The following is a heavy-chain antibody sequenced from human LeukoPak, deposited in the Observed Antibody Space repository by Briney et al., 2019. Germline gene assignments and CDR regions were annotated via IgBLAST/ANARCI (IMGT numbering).Heavy chain of an antibody. J-gene: IGHJ4*02. CDR1: GDSVSNGNYY. CDR2: IYYAGKT. V-gene: IGHV4-61*03. D-gene: IGHD3-10*01. Sequence: SETLSLTCTVSGDSVSNGNYYWSWLRQPPGKALEWIGYIYYAGKTYYNPSLEGRVTILVDTSRNHFSVKLSSVTAADTAVYYCARSQNYYGSGDYWSQGTLVTVSS. CDR3: ARSQNYYGSGDY.